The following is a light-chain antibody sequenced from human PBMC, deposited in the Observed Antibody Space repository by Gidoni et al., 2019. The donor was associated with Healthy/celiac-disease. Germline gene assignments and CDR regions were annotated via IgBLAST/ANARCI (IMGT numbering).Light chain of an antibody. Sequence: DIQMTQSPSSLFASVGDRVTITCQASQDISNYLNWYQQKPGKAPKLLIYDASNLETGVPSRFSGSGSGTDFTFTISSLQPEDIATYYCQQYDNLPRFSQGTKLEIK. J-gene: IGKJ2*01. CDR3: QQYDNLPR. CDR2: DAS. CDR1: QDISNY. V-gene: IGKV1-33*01.